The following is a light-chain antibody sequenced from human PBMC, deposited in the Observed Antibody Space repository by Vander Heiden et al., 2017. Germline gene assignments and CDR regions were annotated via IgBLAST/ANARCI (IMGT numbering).Light chain of an antibody. V-gene: IGKV4-1*01. Sequence: DIVMTQSPDSLAVSPGERATINCKSSQSVLYSSNNKNYLAWYQQKPGQPPKLLIYCASTRESGVPDRFSGSGSGTDFTLTISSLQAEDVAVYYCQQYYSTPPYTFGQGTKLEIK. CDR1: QSVLYSSNNKNY. J-gene: IGKJ2*01. CDR2: CAS. CDR3: QQYYSTPPYT.